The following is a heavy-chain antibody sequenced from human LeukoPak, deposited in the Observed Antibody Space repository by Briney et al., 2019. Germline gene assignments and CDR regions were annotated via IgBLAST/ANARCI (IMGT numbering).Heavy chain of an antibody. CDR1: GGTFSSYA. D-gene: IGHD2-2*02. CDR2: IIPIFGTA. J-gene: IGHJ4*02. CDR3: TRLIRPPYCSSTSCYMSDY. V-gene: IGHV1-69*13. Sequence: SVKVSRKASGGTFSSYAISWVRQAPGQGLEWMGGIIPIFGTANYAQKFQGRVTITADESTSTAYMELSSLRSEDTAVYYCTRLIRPPYCSSTSCYMSDYWGQGTLVTVSS.